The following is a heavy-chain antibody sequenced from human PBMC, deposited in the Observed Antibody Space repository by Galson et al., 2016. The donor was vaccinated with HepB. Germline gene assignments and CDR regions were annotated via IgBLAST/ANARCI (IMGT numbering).Heavy chain of an antibody. Sequence: SLRLSCAASEFIFSSCGMHWVRQAPGKGLEWVADIWHDGSQKYYADSVKGRFTISRDNARNTLYLQMNNLRAEDTAVYYCARDHFDSRGSMKGYFYGMDVWGQGTTVTVSS. D-gene: IGHD3-22*01. CDR3: ARDHFDSRGSMKGYFYGMDV. CDR2: IWHDGSQK. V-gene: IGHV3-33*01. CDR1: EFIFSSCG. J-gene: IGHJ6*01.